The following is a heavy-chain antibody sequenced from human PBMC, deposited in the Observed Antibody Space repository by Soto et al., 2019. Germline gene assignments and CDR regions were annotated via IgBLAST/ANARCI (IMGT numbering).Heavy chain of an antibody. Sequence: EVQLVQSGAEVQKPGESLKISCKGSGYSFTSYWIGWVRQLPGKGLEWMGIIYPGDSDTRYSPSFQGQVTISADKSISTAYLQWSSLKASDTAMYYCARSYCSSTICYGDAFDIWGQGTMVTVSS. CDR2: IYPGDSDT. CDR1: GYSFTSYW. CDR3: ARSYCSSTICYGDAFDI. D-gene: IGHD2-2*01. V-gene: IGHV5-51*03. J-gene: IGHJ3*02.